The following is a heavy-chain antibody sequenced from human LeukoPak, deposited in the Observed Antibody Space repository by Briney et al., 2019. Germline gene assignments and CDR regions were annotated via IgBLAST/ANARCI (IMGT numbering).Heavy chain of an antibody. J-gene: IGHJ4*02. V-gene: IGHV1-2*02. CDR3: ARGSLAAAGSFDH. D-gene: IGHD6-13*01. CDR1: GYTFTGYY. Sequence: GASVKVSCKASGYTFTGYYMHWVRQAPGQGLEWMGWINPNSGGTNYAQKFQGRVTMTRDTSISTAYMELSRLRSDDTAVCYCARGSLAAAGSFDHWGQGTPVTAFS. CDR2: INPNSGGT.